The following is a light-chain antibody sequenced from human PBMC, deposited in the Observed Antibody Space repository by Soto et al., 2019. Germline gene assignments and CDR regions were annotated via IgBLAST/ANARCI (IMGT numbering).Light chain of an antibody. J-gene: IGKJ1*01. CDR1: QNFGSSY. CDR2: GES. Sequence: VLTQSPGTLSLSPGDSATLSCGASQNFGSSYLAWYQQKPGQAPRLLIYGESSRATGIPDRFSGSESGTDLTLTISRLEPEDFAVYYCQXYGNSPWTFGQGTKVDIK. CDR3: QXYGNSPWT. V-gene: IGKV3-20*01.